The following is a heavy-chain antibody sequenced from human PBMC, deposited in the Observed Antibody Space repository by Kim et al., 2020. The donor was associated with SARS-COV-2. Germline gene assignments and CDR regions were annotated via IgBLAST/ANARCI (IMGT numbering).Heavy chain of an antibody. J-gene: IGHJ5*02. CDR2: ITKNSGTI. D-gene: IGHD3-16*01. Sequence: GGSLRLSCVASGFTFSNYDMNWVRQAPGKGLEWVSFITKNSGTIYYGESVKGRSTISRDNAKNSLYLQMNSLRDEDTAVYYCGRDRWGGSFDLWGQGTLV. CDR3: GRDRWGGSFDL. V-gene: IGHV3-48*02. CDR1: GFTFSNYD.